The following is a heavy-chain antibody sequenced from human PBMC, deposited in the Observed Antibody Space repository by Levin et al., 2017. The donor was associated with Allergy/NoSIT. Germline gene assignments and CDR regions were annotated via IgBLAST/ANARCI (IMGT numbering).Heavy chain of an antibody. V-gene: IGHV3-33*01. D-gene: IGHD3-10*01. Sequence: GESLKISCAASGFTFSSSGMHWVRQAPGKGLEWVAVIWYDGSNKYYADSVKGRFTISRDNSKNTLYLQMNSLRAEDTAVYYCASTQGGLGYYYGSGSDENYFDYWGQGTLVTVSS. CDR3: ASTQGGLGYYYGSGSDENYFDY. CDR1: GFTFSSSG. J-gene: IGHJ4*02. CDR2: IWYDGSNK.